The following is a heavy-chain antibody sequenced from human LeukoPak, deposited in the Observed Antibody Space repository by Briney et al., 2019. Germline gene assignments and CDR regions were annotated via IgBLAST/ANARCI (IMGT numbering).Heavy chain of an antibody. CDR2: ISGSGGST. J-gene: IGHJ6*04. D-gene: IGHD3-10*01. V-gene: IGHV3-23*01. CDR3: AKGEGSGESYYYYYGMDV. Sequence: PGGSLRLSCAASGFTFSSYAMSWVRQAPGKGLEWVSAISGSGGSTYYADSAKGRFTIPRDNSKNTLYLQMNSLRAEDTAVYYCAKGEGSGESYYYYYGMDVWGKGTTVTVSS. CDR1: GFTFSSYA.